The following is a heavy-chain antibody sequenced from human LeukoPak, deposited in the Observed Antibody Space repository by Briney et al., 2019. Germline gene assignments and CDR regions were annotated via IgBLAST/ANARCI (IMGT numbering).Heavy chain of an antibody. CDR3: AKYCTSTSCLTSIYYGMDV. V-gene: IGHV3-23*01. J-gene: IGHJ6*02. Sequence: GGSLRLSCAASGFTFSSYAMSWVRQAPGKGLEWVSAISGSGGSTYYADSVKGRFTISRDNSKNTLYLQMNSLRAEDTAIYYCAKYCTSTSCLTSIYYGMDVWGQGTTVTVSS. D-gene: IGHD2-2*01. CDR1: GFTFSSYA. CDR2: ISGSGGST.